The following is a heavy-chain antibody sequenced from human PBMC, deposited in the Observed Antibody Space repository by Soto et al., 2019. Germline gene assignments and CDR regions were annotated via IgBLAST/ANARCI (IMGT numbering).Heavy chain of an antibody. CDR2: INTYNGNT. J-gene: IGHJ6*02. V-gene: IGHV1-18*01. Sequence: ASVKVSCKASGYSFTRYGIAWARQAPGQGLEWMGWINTYNGNTNYAQNLQGRVTLTTDTSTSTAYMELTSLRSNDTAIYYCAMVDVYVTPSPQDVWGQGTTVTVCS. D-gene: IGHD3-16*01. CDR3: AMVDVYVTPSPQDV. CDR1: GYSFTRYG.